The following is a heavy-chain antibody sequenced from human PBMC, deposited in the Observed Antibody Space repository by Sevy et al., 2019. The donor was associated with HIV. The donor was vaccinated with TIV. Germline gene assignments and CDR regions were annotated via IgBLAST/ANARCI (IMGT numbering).Heavy chain of an antibody. D-gene: IGHD3-3*01. V-gene: IGHV1-18*01. CDR1: GYTFTSYG. CDR3: ARGGDDFWRRVDY. J-gene: IGHJ4*02. CDR2: ISTYNGNT. Sequence: ASVKVSCKASGYTFTSYGITWVRQAPGQGLEWMGGISTYNGNTNYAQNLQGRVTMTTDTSTSTAYMELRSLRSDDTAVYFCARGGDDFWRRVDYWGQGTLVTVSS.